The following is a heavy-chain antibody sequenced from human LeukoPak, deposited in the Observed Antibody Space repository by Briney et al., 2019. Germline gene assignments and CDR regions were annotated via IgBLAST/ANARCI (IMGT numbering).Heavy chain of an antibody. J-gene: IGHJ4*02. CDR3: ARGSGGVFRSSTFDY. D-gene: IGHD3-16*01. V-gene: IGHV4-59*01. CDR1: GGSFSGYY. Sequence: SETLSLTCAVYGGSFSGYYWSWIRQPPGKGLEWIGYIYYSGSTNYNPSLKSRVTISVDTSKNQFSLKLSSVTAADTAVYYCARGSGGVFRSSTFDYWGQGTLVTVSS. CDR2: IYYSGST.